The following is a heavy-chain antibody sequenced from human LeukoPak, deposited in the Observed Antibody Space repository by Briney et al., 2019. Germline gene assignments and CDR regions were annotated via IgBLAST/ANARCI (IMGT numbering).Heavy chain of an antibody. CDR3: ARRNLVGAPYYYYYMDV. D-gene: IGHD1-26*01. CDR2: IIPIFGTA. CDR1: GGTFSSYA. J-gene: IGHJ6*03. V-gene: IGHV1-69*05. Sequence: SVKVSCKASGGTFSSYAISWVRQAPGQGLEWMGGIIPIFGTANYAQKFQGRVTITTDESTSTAYMELSSLRSEDTAVYYCARRNLVGAPYYYYYMDVWGKGTTVTVSS.